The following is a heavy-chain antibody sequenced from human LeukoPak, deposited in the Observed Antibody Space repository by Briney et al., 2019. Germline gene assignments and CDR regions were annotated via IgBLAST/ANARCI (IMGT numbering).Heavy chain of an antibody. CDR3: ARGFDYSNFGWFDP. CDR1: GGTFSSYA. V-gene: IGHV1-69*13. J-gene: IGHJ5*02. D-gene: IGHD4-11*01. Sequence: GASVKVSCKASGGTFSSYAISWVRQAPGQGLEWMGGIIPIFGTANYAQKFQGRVTITADESTSTAYMELSSLRSEDTAVYYCARGFDYSNFGWFDPWGQGTLVTVSS. CDR2: IIPIFGTA.